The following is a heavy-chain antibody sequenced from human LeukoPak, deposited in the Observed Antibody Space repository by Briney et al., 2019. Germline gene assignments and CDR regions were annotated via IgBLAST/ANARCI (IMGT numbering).Heavy chain of an antibody. CDR2: ISSSSSYI. CDR3: ARETPYSSSWTVFDY. CDR1: EFTFSTYV. Sequence: GGSLRLSCAASEFTFSTYVMNWVRQAPGKGLEWVSSISSSSSYIYYADSVKGRFTISRDNAKNSLYLQMNSLRAEDTAVYYCARETPYSSSWTVFDYWGQGTLVTVSS. V-gene: IGHV3-21*01. D-gene: IGHD6-13*01. J-gene: IGHJ4*02.